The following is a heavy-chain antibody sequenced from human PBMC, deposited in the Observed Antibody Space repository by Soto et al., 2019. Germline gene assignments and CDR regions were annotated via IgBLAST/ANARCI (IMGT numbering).Heavy chain of an antibody. D-gene: IGHD3-22*01. Sequence: QVQLVQSGPEVKNPGASVKVSCKASGYKFTNFGIAWIRRAPGQGLEWIGRISVYNGDTTFAQNFQDRVTLTTDTSTSTAYMELRSLRSDDTAVYYCARAEYYYDSSGYYLLFYFDYWGQGTLVTVSS. V-gene: IGHV1-18*01. CDR2: ISVYNGDT. J-gene: IGHJ4*02. CDR1: GYKFTNFG. CDR3: ARAEYYYDSSGYYLLFYFDY.